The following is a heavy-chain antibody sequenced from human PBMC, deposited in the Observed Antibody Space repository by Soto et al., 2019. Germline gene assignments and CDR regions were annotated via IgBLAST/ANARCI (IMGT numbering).Heavy chain of an antibody. CDR1: GYVFTSFA. D-gene: IGHD2-21*01. J-gene: IGHJ4*02. Sequence: GASVKVSCKISGYVFTSFAIHWMRQAPGQGPEWMGWINTGNGDSKYSEKFQDRVTITRDTSATTAYMELSSLRSEDTAVYYCARSKTIVMPGLDHWGQGTLVTVSS. CDR3: ARSKTIVMPGLDH. CDR2: INTGNGDS. V-gene: IGHV1-3*04.